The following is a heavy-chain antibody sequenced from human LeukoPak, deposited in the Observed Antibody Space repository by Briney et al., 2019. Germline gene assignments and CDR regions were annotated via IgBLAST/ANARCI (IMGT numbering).Heavy chain of an antibody. CDR2: ISSSSSYI. CDR1: GFTFSSYS. Sequence: GGSLRLSCAASGFTFSSYSMNWVRQAPGKGLEWVSSISSSSSYIYYADSVKGRFTIFRDNAKNSLYLQMNSLRAEDTAVYYCARTTVTISYYFDYWGQGTLVTVSS. J-gene: IGHJ4*02. V-gene: IGHV3-21*01. D-gene: IGHD4-17*01. CDR3: ARTTVTISYYFDY.